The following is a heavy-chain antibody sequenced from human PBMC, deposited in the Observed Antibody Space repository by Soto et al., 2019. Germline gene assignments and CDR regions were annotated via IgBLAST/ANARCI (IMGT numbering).Heavy chain of an antibody. D-gene: IGHD3-10*01. Sequence: ASVKVSCKASGYTFTSYYMHWVRQAPGQGLEWMGIINPSGGSTSYAQKFQGRVTMTRDTSTSTVYMELSSLRSEDTAVYYCSRAPMVRGIQDYYYYYGMDVWGQGTTVTVSS. V-gene: IGHV1-46*01. CDR1: GYTFTSYY. J-gene: IGHJ6*02. CDR2: INPSGGST. CDR3: SRAPMVRGIQDYYYYYGMDV.